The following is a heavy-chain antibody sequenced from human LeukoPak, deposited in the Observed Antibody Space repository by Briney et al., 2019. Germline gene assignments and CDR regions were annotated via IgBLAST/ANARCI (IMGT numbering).Heavy chain of an antibody. V-gene: IGHV4-30-4*08. CDR3: ARNDCSSTSCQFGDAFDI. CDR2: IYYTVST. D-gene: IGHD2-2*01. CDR1: GGSISSTSYY. J-gene: IGHJ3*02. Sequence: PSETLSLTCTVSGGSISSTSYYWAWIRQSPGKGLEWIGYIYYTVSTFYNPSLKSRVAISVDTSKNLFSLKLTSVTAADTAVYYCARNDCSSTSCQFGDAFDIWGQGAMVTVSS.